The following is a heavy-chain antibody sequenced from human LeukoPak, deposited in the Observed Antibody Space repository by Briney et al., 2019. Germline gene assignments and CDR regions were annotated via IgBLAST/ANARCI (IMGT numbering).Heavy chain of an antibody. CDR3: ARAHSGSYWGYFGY. CDR1: GFTFSSYE. V-gene: IGHV3-48*03. CDR2: ISSSGSTI. Sequence: PGGSLRLSCAASGFTFSSYEMNWVRQAPGKGLEWVSYISSSGSTIYYADSVKGRFTISRDNSKNTLYLQMNSLRAEDTAVYYCARAHSGSYWGYFGYWGQGTLVTVSS. D-gene: IGHD1-26*01. J-gene: IGHJ4*02.